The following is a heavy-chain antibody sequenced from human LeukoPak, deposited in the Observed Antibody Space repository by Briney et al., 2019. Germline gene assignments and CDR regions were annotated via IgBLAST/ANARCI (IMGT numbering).Heavy chain of an antibody. CDR2: INHSGST. J-gene: IGHJ4*02. D-gene: IGHD2-15*01. CDR3: ARVRYCSGGSCYGLTDY. V-gene: IGHV4-38-2*01. CDR1: GYSISSGYY. Sequence: SETLSLTCAASGYSISSGYYWGWIRQPPGKGLEWIGEINHSGSTNYNPSLKSRVTISVDTSKNQFSLKLSSVTAADTAVYYCARVRYCSGGSCYGLTDYWGQGTLVTVSS.